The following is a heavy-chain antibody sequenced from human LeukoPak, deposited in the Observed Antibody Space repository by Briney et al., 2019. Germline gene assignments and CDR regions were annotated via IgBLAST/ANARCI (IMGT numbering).Heavy chain of an antibody. CDR3: ARGGWELFNDFDY. J-gene: IGHJ4*02. V-gene: IGHV1-18*01. D-gene: IGHD1-26*01. CDR2: ISAYNGNT. CDR1: GYTLTIYG. Sequence: GASVRVSSTASGYTLTIYGISWVRQAPGQRLEWMGWISAYNGNTNYAQKLQGRVTMTTDTSTSTAYMELRSLRSEDTAVYYCARGGWELFNDFDYWGQGTLVTVSS.